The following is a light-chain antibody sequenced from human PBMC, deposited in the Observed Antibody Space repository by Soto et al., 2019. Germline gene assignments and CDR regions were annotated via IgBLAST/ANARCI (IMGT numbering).Light chain of an antibody. V-gene: IGLV2-14*01. CDR2: EVS. J-gene: IGLJ1*01. CDR3: KSYAGSNTYV. CDR1: YKY. Sequence: QSVLTQPASVSGSPGQSITISCTGSYKYVSWYQQHPGKAPKFMIYEVSNRPSGVSNRFSGSKSGNTASLTISGLQAEDEADYFCKSYAGSNTYVFGSGTKVTVL.